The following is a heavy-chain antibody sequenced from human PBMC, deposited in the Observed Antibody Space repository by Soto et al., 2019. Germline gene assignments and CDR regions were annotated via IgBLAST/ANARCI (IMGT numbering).Heavy chain of an antibody. CDR3: ARGPHYYDSSGYSRLFDY. CDR2: ISYDGSNK. V-gene: IGHV3-30-3*01. Sequence: GGSLRLSCAASGFTFSSYAMHWVRQAPGKGLEWVAVISYDGSNKYYADSVKGRFTISRDNSKNTLYLQMNSLRAEDTAVYYCARGPHYYDSSGYSRLFDYWGQGTLVTVSS. J-gene: IGHJ4*02. D-gene: IGHD3-22*01. CDR1: GFTFSSYA.